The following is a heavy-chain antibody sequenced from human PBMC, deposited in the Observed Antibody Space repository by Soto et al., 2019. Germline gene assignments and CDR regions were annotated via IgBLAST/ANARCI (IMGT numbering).Heavy chain of an antibody. J-gene: IGHJ6*02. CDR2: IIPIFGTA. V-gene: IGHV1-69*01. CDR1: GGTFSSYA. CDR3: ARDIVVVPAAINYYCYGMDV. D-gene: IGHD2-2*01. Sequence: QVQLVQSGAEVKKPGSSVKVSCKASGGTFSSYAISWVRQAPGQGLEWMGGIIPIFGTANYAQKFQGRVTITADESTSTAYMELSSLRSEDTAVYYCARDIVVVPAAINYYCYGMDVWGQGTTVTVSS.